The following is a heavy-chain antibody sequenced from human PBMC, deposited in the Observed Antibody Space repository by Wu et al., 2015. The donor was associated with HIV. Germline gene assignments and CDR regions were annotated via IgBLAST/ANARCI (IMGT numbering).Heavy chain of an antibody. CDR3: ARVDYGDYLPRY. J-gene: IGHJ4*02. CDR2: INPSGGST. D-gene: IGHD4-17*01. V-gene: IGHV1-46*01. Sequence: QVQLVQSGAEVKKPGASVKVSCKASGYTFTSYYMHWVRQAPGQGLEWMGIINPSGGSTNYAQKFQGRVTMTRDTSTSTVYMELSSLRSEDTAVYYCARVDYGDYLPRYWGQGTLVTSPQ. CDR1: GYTFTSYY.